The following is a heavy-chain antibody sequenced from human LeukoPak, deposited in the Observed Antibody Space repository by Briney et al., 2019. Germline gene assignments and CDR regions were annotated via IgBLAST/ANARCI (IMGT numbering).Heavy chain of an antibody. CDR3: ARAGSSGLVVYFDY. V-gene: IGHV1-69*01. Sequence: SVKVSCKASGGTFSSYAISWVRQAPGQGLEWMGGIIPIFGTANYAQKFQGRVAITADESTSTAYMELSSLRSEDTAVYYCARAGSSGLVVYFDYWGQGTLVTVSS. J-gene: IGHJ4*02. CDR1: GGTFSSYA. D-gene: IGHD6-19*01. CDR2: IIPIFGTA.